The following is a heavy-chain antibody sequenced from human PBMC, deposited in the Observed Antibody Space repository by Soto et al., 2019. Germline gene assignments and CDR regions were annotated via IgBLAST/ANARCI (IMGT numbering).Heavy chain of an antibody. Sequence: QVQLVESGGGVVQPGRSLRLSCAASGFTFSSYGMHWVRQAPGKGLEWVAVISYDGSNKYYADSVKGRFTISRDNSKNTLYLQMNSLRAEDTAVDYCAKGRGGSYYYYYGMDVWGQGTTVTVSS. CDR3: AKGRGGSYYYYYGMDV. D-gene: IGHD1-26*01. J-gene: IGHJ6*02. CDR2: ISYDGSNK. CDR1: GFTFSSYG. V-gene: IGHV3-30*18.